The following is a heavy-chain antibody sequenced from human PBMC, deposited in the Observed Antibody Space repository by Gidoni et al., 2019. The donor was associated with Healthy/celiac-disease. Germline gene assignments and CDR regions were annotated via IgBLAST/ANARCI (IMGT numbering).Heavy chain of an antibody. CDR2: INPNSGGT. V-gene: IGHV1-2*02. Sequence: QVQLVQSGAEVKKPGASVKVSCKASGSTFTGYYMHWVRQAPGQGLEWMGWINPNSGGTNYAQKFQGRVTMTRDTSISTAYMELSRLRADDTAVYYCARDPSGWYGNWFDPWGQGTLVTVSS. J-gene: IGHJ5*02. D-gene: IGHD6-19*01. CDR1: GSTFTGYY. CDR3: ARDPSGWYGNWFDP.